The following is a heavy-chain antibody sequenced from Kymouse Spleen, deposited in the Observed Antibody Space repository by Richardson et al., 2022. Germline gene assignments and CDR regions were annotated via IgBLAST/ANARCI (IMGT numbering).Heavy chain of an antibody. Sequence: QVQLVESGGGVVQPGRSLRLSCAASGFTFSSYGMHWVRQAPGKGLEWVAVIWYDGSNKYYADSVKGRFTISRDNSKNTLYLQMNSLRAEDTAVYYCARAMTTVTFYYYYYGMDVWGQGTTVTVSS. V-gene: IGHV3-33*01. CDR2: IWYDGSNK. CDR1: GFTFSSYG. CDR3: ARAMTTVTFYYYYYGMDV. D-gene: IGHD4-11,IGHD4-11*01. J-gene: IGHJ6*02.